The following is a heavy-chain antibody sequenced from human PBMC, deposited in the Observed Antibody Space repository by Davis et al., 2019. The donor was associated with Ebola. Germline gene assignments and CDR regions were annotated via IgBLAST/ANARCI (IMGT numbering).Heavy chain of an antibody. CDR2: IWYDGSNK. V-gene: IGHV3-33*01. CDR1: GFTFSSYG. CDR3: ARDLGRWEWLSYFGSYGMDV. Sequence: GESLKISCAASGFTFSSYGMHWVRQAPGKGLEWVAVIWYDGSNKYYADSVKGRFTISRDNSKNTLYLQMNSLRAEDTAVYYCARDLGRWEWLSYFGSYGMDVWGQGTTVTVSS. J-gene: IGHJ6*02. D-gene: IGHD6-19*01.